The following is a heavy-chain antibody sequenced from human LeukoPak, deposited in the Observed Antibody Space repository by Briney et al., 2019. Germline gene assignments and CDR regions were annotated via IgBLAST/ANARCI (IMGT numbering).Heavy chain of an antibody. D-gene: IGHD3-16*02. V-gene: IGHV3-30*13. J-gene: IGHJ4*02. CDR3: AKDRSWHGLEY. Sequence: GGSLRLSCAASGLTFSSHWMHWVRQAPGKGLEWATLITYDGSTKYYADSVKGRFTISRDNSKNRLYLQMDSLRGEDTAVYYCAKDRSWHGLEYWGQGALVTVSS. CDR1: GLTFSSHW. CDR2: ITYDGSTK.